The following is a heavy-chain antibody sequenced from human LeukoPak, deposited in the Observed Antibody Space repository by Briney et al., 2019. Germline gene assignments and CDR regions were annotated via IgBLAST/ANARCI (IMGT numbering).Heavy chain of an antibody. CDR1: GGYISSYY. CDR3: SRAPLGWYLDY. D-gene: IGHD2-15*01. V-gene: IGHV4-59*01. Sequence: SETLSLTCTVSGGYISSYYWSWIRQPPGKGLEWIGYIYYSGSTNYNPYLKSRVTISVDTPKNQFSLKLSSVTAADTAVYYCSRAPLGWYLDYWGQGTLVTVSS. CDR2: IYYSGST. J-gene: IGHJ4*02.